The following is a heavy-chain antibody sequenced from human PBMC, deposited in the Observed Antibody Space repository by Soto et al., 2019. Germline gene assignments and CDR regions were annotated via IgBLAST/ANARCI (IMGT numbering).Heavy chain of an antibody. D-gene: IGHD2-2*01. CDR3: ARDPLKYCSSTSCPPYYYYGMDV. CDR2: ISAYNGNT. V-gene: IGHV1-18*04. CDR1: GYTFTSSG. Sequence: ASVKVSCKASGYTFTSSGISWVRQAPGQGREWMGWISAYNGNTNYAQKLQGRVTMTTDTSTSTAYMELRSLRSDDTAVYYCARDPLKYCSSTSCPPYYYYGMDVWGQGTTVTASS. J-gene: IGHJ6*02.